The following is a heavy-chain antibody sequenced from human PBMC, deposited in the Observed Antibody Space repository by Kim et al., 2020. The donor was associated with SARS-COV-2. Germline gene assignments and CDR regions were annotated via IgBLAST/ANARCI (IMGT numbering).Heavy chain of an antibody. CDR2: IYHSGST. J-gene: IGHJ6*02. Sequence: SETLSLTCTVSGYSISSGYYWGWIRQPPGKGLEWIGSIYHSGSTYYNPSLKSRVTISVDTSKNQFSLKLSSVTAADTAVYYCARDRGGYDSSGYYYEGYYYYGMDVWGQGTTVTVSS. D-gene: IGHD3-22*01. V-gene: IGHV4-38-2*02. CDR3: ARDRGGYDSSGYYYEGYYYYGMDV. CDR1: GYSISSGYY.